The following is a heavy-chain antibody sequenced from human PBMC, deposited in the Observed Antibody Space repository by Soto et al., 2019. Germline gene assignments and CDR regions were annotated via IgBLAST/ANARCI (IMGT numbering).Heavy chain of an antibody. Sequence: GASVKVSCKAFGYTFTGYYMHWVRQAPGQGLEWMGWINPNSGGTNYAQKFQGRVTMTRDTSMSTAYMELSRLTSDDTGVYYCARETSKRGYSYGTYYHKGMDVWGQGTTVTVSS. J-gene: IGHJ6*02. V-gene: IGHV1-2*02. CDR3: ARETSKRGYSYGTYYHKGMDV. CDR2: INPNSGGT. D-gene: IGHD5-18*01. CDR1: GYTFTGYY.